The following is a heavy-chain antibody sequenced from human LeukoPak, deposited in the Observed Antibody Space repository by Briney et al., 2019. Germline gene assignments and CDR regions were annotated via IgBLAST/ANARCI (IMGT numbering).Heavy chain of an antibody. CDR2: ISSSSSYI. D-gene: IGHD6-19*01. CDR1: GFTFNNAW. J-gene: IGHJ4*02. Sequence: KPGGSLRLSCAASGFTFNNAWMNWVRQAPGKGLEWVSSISSSSSYIYYADSVKGRFTISRDNAKNSLYLQMNSLRAEDTAVYYCARGPYSSGWYIDYWGQGTLVTVSS. CDR3: ARGPYSSGWYIDY. V-gene: IGHV3-21*01.